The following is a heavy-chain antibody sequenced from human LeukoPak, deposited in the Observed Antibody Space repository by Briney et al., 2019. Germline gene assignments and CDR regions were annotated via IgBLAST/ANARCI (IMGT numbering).Heavy chain of an antibody. CDR2: IYYSGST. V-gene: IGHV4-59*01. J-gene: IGHJ2*01. D-gene: IGHD2-2*01. CDR1: GGSISSYY. Sequence: PSETLSLTCTVSGGSISSYYWSWIRQPPGKGLEWIGYIYYSGSTNYTPSLKNRVTISVDPSKNQFSLKLSSVTAADTAVYYCARDRGSTSWPNYWYFDLWGRGTLVTVSS. CDR3: ARDRGSTSWPNYWYFDL.